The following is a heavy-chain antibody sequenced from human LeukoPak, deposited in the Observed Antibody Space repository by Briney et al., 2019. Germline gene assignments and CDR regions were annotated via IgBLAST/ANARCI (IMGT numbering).Heavy chain of an antibody. D-gene: IGHD1-26*01. Sequence: PGRSLRLSCAASDFSFSNYGMHWVRQAPGKGLEWVAVILYDGNNKHYAESVKGRVTISRDNSNNMLYLQMNSLSPEDTAVYYCAKDRLFGSGLNGPHYYYGMDVWGQGTTVTVSS. V-gene: IGHV3-30*18. CDR2: ILYDGNNK. J-gene: IGHJ6*02. CDR3: AKDRLFGSGLNGPHYYYGMDV. CDR1: DFSFSNYG.